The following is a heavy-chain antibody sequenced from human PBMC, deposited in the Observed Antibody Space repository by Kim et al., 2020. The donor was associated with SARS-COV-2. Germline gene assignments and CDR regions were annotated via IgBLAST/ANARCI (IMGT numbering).Heavy chain of an antibody. CDR1: GGSISSSSYY. V-gene: IGHV4-39*07. CDR2: IYYSGST. CDR3: ARDWYLGSGRGFDP. Sequence: SETLSLTCTVSGGSISSSSYYWGWIRQPPGKGLEWIGSIYYSGSTYYNPSLKSRVTISVDTSKNQFSLKLSSVTAADTAVYYCARDWYLGSGRGFDPWGQGTLVTVSS. J-gene: IGHJ5*02. D-gene: IGHD3-10*01.